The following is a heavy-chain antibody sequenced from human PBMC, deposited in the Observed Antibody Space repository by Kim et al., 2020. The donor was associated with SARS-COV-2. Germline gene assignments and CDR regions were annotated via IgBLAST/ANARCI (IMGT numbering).Heavy chain of an antibody. D-gene: IGHD3-10*01. CDR2: ISGDGGST. CDR1: GFTFDDYA. V-gene: IGHV3-43*02. Sequence: GGSLRLSCAASGFTFDDYAMHWVRQAPGKGLEWVSLISGDGGSTYYADSVKGRFTISRDNSKNSLYLQMNSLRTEDTALYYCAKDIWLGYYYYGMDVWGQGTTVTVSS. J-gene: IGHJ6*02. CDR3: AKDIWLGYYYYGMDV.